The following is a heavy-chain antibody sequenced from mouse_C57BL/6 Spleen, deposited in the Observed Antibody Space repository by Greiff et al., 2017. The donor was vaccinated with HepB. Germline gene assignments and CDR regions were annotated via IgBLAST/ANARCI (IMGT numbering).Heavy chain of an antibody. V-gene: IGHV5-17*01. J-gene: IGHJ1*03. CDR3: ARDYYGSSLSYWYFDV. Sequence: DVHLVESGGGLVKPGGSLKLSCAASGFTFSDYGMHWVRQAPEKGLEWVAYISSGSSTIYYADTVKGRFTISRDNAKNTLFLQMTSLRSEDTAMYYCARDYYGSSLSYWYFDVWGTGTTVTVSS. CDR2: ISSGSSTI. CDR1: GFTFSDYG. D-gene: IGHD1-1*01.